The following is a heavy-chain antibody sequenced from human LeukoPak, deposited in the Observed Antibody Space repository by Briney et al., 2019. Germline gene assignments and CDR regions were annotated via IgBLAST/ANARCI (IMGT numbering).Heavy chain of an antibody. V-gene: IGHV3-23*01. CDR2: ISGSGGST. D-gene: IGHD6-19*01. CDR3: AKDLYSSGWYNMDV. J-gene: IGHJ6*03. Sequence: TGGSLRLSCAASGFTFSSYGMSWVRQAPGKGLEWVSAISGSGGSTYYADSVKGRFTISRDNSKNTLYLQMNSLRAEDTAVYYCAKDLYSSGWYNMDVWGKGTTVTISS. CDR1: GFTFSSYG.